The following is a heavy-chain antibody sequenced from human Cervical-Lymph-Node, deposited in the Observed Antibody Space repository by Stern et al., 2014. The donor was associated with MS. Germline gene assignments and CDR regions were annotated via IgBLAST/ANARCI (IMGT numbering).Heavy chain of an antibody. CDR3: VRGGSGQLVGYFQH. J-gene: IGHJ1*01. CDR1: GYSFISYW. D-gene: IGHD6-6*01. V-gene: IGHV5-51*03. CDR2: ISPGDSDT. Sequence: VQLGQSGVEVKKLGESLKISCQASGYSFISYWIGWVRQMPGKGPEWMAIISPGDSDTRYSPSFHGQVPISVDKSINTAYLQWSSLKASDTAMYYCVRGGSGQLVGYFQHWGQGTLVTVSS.